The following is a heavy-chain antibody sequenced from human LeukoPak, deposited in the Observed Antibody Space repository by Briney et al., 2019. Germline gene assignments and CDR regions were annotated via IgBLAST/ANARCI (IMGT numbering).Heavy chain of an antibody. J-gene: IGHJ4*02. CDR2: ISKDGSDK. CDR3: ARDYWWNYDY. Sequence: GGSLRLSCAASGFTFSDYAMHWVRRAPGKGLEWVAVISKDGSDKYYPGSVRGRFTISRDNSKNTIYLQMDSLRAEDTAIYYCARDYWWNYDYWGQGTLVTVSS. CDR1: GFTFSDYA. V-gene: IGHV3-30-3*01. D-gene: IGHD1-7*01.